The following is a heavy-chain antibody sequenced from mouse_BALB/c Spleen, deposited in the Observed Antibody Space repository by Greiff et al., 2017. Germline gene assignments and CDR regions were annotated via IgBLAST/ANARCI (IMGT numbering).Heavy chain of an antibody. CDR3: ARDTVVNYYAMDY. CDR2: ISYSGST. Sequence: EVQLQQSGPGLVKPSQSLSLTCTVTGYSITSDYAWNWIRQFPGNKLEWMGYISYSGSTSYNPSLKSRISITRDTSKNQFFLQLNSVTTEDTATYYCARDTVVNYYAMDYWGQGTSVTVSS. J-gene: IGHJ4*01. CDR1: GYSITSDYA. D-gene: IGHD1-1*01. V-gene: IGHV3-2*02.